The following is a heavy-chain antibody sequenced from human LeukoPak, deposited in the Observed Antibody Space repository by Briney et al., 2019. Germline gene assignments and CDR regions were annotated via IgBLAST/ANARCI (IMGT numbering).Heavy chain of an antibody. CDR2: IKSKTDGGTT. V-gene: IGHV3-15*01. Sequence: GGSLRLSCAASGFTFSSYSMSWVRQAPGKGLEWVGRIKSKTDGGTTDYAAPVKGRFTISRDDSKNTLYLQMNSLKTEDTAVYYCTTACSMLWFGELSNDDYWGQGTLVTVSS. D-gene: IGHD3-10*01. J-gene: IGHJ4*02. CDR3: TTACSMLWFGELSNDDY. CDR1: GFTFSSYS.